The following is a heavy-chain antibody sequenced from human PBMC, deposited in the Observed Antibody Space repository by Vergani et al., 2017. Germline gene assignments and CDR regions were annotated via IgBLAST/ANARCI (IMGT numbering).Heavy chain of an antibody. J-gene: IGHJ6*03. V-gene: IGHV1-2*02. Sequence: QVQLVQSGAEVKKPGASVKVSCKASGYTFTGYYMHWVRQAPGQGLEWMGWINPNSGGTNYAQEFQGRVTMTRDTSISTAYMELSRLRSDDTAVYYCARDLHYDFWSGYPSYMDVWGKGTTVTVTS. CDR2: INPNSGGT. CDR1: GYTFTGYY. CDR3: ARDLHYDFWSGYPSYMDV. D-gene: IGHD3-3*01.